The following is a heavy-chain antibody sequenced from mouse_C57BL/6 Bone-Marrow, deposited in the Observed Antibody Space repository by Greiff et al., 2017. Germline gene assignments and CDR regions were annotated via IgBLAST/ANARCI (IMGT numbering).Heavy chain of an antibody. CDR2: INPISGYT. CDR1: GYTFTSYW. D-gene: IGHD2-10*01. Sequence: VQLQESGAELAKPGASVKLSCKASGYTFTSYWMHWVKQRPGQGLDWIGYINPISGYTKYNQKFKDKAILTADKSSSTAYIQTSILSYEDSAVYYCARSAYYEFAYWGQGTLVTVSA. J-gene: IGHJ3*01. CDR3: ARSAYYEFAY. V-gene: IGHV1-7*01.